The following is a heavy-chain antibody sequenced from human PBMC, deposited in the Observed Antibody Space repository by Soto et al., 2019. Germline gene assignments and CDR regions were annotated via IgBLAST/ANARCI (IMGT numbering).Heavy chain of an antibody. CDR3: AKEGLWLVDY. J-gene: IGHJ4*02. V-gene: IGHV3-30*18. CDR2: ISYDGSNK. D-gene: IGHD3-10*01. Sequence: QVQLVESGGGVVQPGRSLRLSCAASGFTLSSYGMHWVRQAPGKGLEWVAVISYDGSNKYYADSVKGRFTISRDSSKNTLYLQMNSLRAEHTAVYYCAKEGLWLVDYWGQGTLVTVSS. CDR1: GFTLSSYG.